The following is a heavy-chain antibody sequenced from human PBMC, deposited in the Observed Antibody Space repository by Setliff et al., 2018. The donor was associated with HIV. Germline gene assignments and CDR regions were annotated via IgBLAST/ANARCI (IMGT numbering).Heavy chain of an antibody. V-gene: IGHV4-38-2*02. CDR2: IYHSGST. CDR1: GYSISSGYY. J-gene: IGHJ5*02. CDR3: ARDAPTVYANGWFDP. D-gene: IGHD2-8*01. Sequence: SETLSLTCSVSGYSISSGYYWGWIRQPPGKRLECLGSIYHSGSTYYNPSLRSRVTISVDTSKNQFSLKLSSVTAADTAVYYCARDAPTVYANGWFDPWGQGTLVTVSS.